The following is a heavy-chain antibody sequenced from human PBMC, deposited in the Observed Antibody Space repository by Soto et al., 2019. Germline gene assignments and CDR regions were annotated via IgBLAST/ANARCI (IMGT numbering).Heavy chain of an antibody. D-gene: IGHD3-3*01. V-gene: IGHV1-8*01. Sequence: QVQLVQSGAEVKKPGASVKVSCKASGYTFTSYDINWVRQATGQGLEWMGWMNPTSGNTGYAQKFQGRVTMTRNTSISTAYMELSSLRSEDTAVYYCSRPRSGSSCYGMYVWGQGTGVTVSS. J-gene: IGHJ6*02. CDR3: SRPRSGSSCYGMYV. CDR1: GYTFTSYD. CDR2: MNPTSGNT.